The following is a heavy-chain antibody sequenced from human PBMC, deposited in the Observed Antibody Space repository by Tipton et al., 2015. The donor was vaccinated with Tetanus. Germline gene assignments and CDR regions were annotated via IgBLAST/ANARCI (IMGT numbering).Heavy chain of an antibody. V-gene: IGHV4-4*09. CDR3: ARSHVFRFTPFGEEIPRSGRFDP. CDR1: GGSISNYY. D-gene: IGHD3-3*01. J-gene: IGHJ5*02. CDR2: IYSNGDT. Sequence: TLSLTCSVSGGSISNYYWNWIRQSPGKRLEWIGNIYSNGDTDYNPSLQRRATISLDTAKRHFSLRLKSVTAADTAVYYCARSHVFRFTPFGEEIPRSGRFDPWGQGTLVTVSS.